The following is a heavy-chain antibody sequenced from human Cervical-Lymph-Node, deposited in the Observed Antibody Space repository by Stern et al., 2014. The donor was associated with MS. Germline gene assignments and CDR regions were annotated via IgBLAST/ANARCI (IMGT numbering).Heavy chain of an antibody. D-gene: IGHD1-26*01. CDR1: GFTFSSYS. V-gene: IGHV3-21*01. J-gene: IGHJ4*02. CDR3: AKIVREGTYSYYFDY. Sequence: EVQLVESGGGLVKPGGSLRLSCTASGFTFSSYSMSWVRQAPGQGLEWVSSITTSSSYIYSADSLKGRFTISRDDAKNSLFLQMNGLRAEDTAVYYCAKIVREGTYSYYFDYWGQGTLVTVSS. CDR2: ITTSSSYI.